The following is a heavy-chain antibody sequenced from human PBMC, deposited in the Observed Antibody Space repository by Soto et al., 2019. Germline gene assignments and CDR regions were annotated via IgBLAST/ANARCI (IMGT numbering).Heavy chain of an antibody. V-gene: IGHV4-34*01. CDR2: INHSGST. J-gene: IGHJ3*02. Sequence: PSETLSLTCAVYGGSFSGYYWSWIRQPPGKGLEWIGEINHSGSTNYNPSLKSRVTISVDTSKNQFSLKLSSVTAADTAVYYCARAERRIYSSSWRSVWAFDIWGQGTMVTVSS. CDR1: GGSFSGYY. D-gene: IGHD6-13*01. CDR3: ARAERRIYSSSWRSVWAFDI.